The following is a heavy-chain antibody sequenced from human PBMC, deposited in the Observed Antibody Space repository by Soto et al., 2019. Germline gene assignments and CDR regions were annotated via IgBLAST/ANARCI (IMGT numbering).Heavy chain of an antibody. D-gene: IGHD2-2*01. CDR1: GGTFDDFI. CDR2: IVPMFGTA. V-gene: IGHV1-69*01. J-gene: IGHJ6*02. Sequence: QVQLVQSGAEVKEPGSSVKVSCKASGGTFDDFIMNWVRQTPGQGLEWMGGIVPMFGTATYAEKFKGRVTISATGSTRTAYMELTSLRSEDTAVYYCARNGTYRRSLSQYLGMDVWGQGTQVTVS. CDR3: ARNGTYRRSLSQYLGMDV.